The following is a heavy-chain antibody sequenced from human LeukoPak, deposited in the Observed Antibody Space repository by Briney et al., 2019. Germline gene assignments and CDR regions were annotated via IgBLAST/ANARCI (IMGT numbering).Heavy chain of an antibody. J-gene: IGHJ5*02. CDR1: GFTFSSYW. CDR2: INSDGSST. D-gene: IGHD2-15*01. Sequence: GGSLRLSCAAAGFTFSSYWLHWVRRAPGKGLVWVSRINSDGSSTSYADSVKGRFTISRDNAKNTLYLQMNSLRAEDTAVYYCARDHSDIVVVVAATPENWFDPWGQGTLVTVSS. V-gene: IGHV3-74*01. CDR3: ARDHSDIVVVVAATPENWFDP.